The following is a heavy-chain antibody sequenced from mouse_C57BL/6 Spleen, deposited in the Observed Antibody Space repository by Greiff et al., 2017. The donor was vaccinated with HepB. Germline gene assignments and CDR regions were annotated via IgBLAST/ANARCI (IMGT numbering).Heavy chain of an antibody. CDR2: IDPENGDT. Sequence: QVKQSGAELVRPGASVKLSCTASGFNIKDDYMHWVKQRPEQGLEWIGWIDPENGDTEYASKFQGKATITADTSSNTAYLQLSSLTSEDTAVYYCTTPGSSFYYVDYWGQGTTLTVSS. D-gene: IGHD1-1*01. V-gene: IGHV14-4*01. CDR1: GFNIKDDY. J-gene: IGHJ2*01. CDR3: TTPGSSFYYVDY.